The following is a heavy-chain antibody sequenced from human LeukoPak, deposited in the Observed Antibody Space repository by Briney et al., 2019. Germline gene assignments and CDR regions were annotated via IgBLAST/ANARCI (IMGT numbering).Heavy chain of an antibody. J-gene: IGHJ4*02. V-gene: IGHV4-4*07. CDR2: IYSSGST. D-gene: IGHD6-19*01. CDR1: GGSISSYS. Sequence: SETLSLTCTVSGGSISSYSWSWIRQPAGKGLEWIGRIYSSGSTNYSPSLKSRVTMSVDTSKNQFSLKLSSVTAADTAVYYCARDERGSGWSFDNWGQGTLVTVSS. CDR3: ARDERGSGWSFDN.